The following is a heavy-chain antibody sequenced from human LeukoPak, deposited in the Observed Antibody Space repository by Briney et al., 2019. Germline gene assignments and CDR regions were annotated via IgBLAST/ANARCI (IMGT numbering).Heavy chain of an antibody. CDR3: ARRRGGNSRGTQYYYMDV. D-gene: IGHD5-12*01. J-gene: IGHJ6*03. CDR2: VNPNSGVT. V-gene: IGHV1-2*02. CDR1: GYTFIGYY. Sequence: ASVKVSCKASGYTFIGYYIHWVRQAPGQGLEWMGSVNPNSGVTDYAQKFQGRITMTRDTSISTAYLQWSSLKASDTAVYYCARRRGGNSRGTQYYYMDVWGKGTTVTVSS.